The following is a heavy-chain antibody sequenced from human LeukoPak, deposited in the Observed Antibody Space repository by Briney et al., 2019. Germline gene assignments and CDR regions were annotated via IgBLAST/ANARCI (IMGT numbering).Heavy chain of an antibody. Sequence: SETLSLTCAVYGGSFSGYYWSWIRQPPGKGLEWIGEINHSGSTNYNPSLKSRVTISVDTSKNQFSLKLSSVTAAATAVYYCARGGRFLYYASSGYSRRYYYYGMDVWGQGTTVTVSS. CDR2: INHSGST. J-gene: IGHJ6*02. CDR1: GGSFSGYY. V-gene: IGHV4-34*01. D-gene: IGHD3-22*01. CDR3: ARGGRFLYYASSGYSRRYYYYGMDV.